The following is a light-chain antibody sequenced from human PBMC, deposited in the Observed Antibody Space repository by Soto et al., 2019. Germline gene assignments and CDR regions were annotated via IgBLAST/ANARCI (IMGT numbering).Light chain of an antibody. CDR2: DAS. J-gene: IGKJ5*01. CDR3: QQRSNWLSIT. Sequence: EIVLTQSPATLSLSPGERATLSCRASQSVRSYLAWYQQKPGQAPRLLIYDASNRATGIPARFSGSGSETDFALTISSLEPEEFAVYYCQQRSNWLSITFGQGTRLEIK. V-gene: IGKV3-11*01. CDR1: QSVRSY.